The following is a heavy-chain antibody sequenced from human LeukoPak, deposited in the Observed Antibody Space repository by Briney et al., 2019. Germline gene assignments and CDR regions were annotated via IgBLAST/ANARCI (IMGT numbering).Heavy chain of an antibody. D-gene: IGHD3-22*01. J-gene: IGHJ4*02. Sequence: SETLSLTCAVYGGSFSGYYWSWIRQPPGKGLEWIGEINHSGSTYYNPSLKSRVTISVDTSKNQFSLKLSSVTAADTAVYYCARGFEDSSGYYSYFDYWGQGTLVTVSS. CDR2: INHSGST. V-gene: IGHV4-34*01. CDR3: ARGFEDSSGYYSYFDY. CDR1: GGSFSGYY.